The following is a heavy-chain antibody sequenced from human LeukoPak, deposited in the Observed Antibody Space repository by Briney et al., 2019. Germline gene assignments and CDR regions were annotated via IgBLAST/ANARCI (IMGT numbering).Heavy chain of an antibody. CDR1: GGSVSSGGYY. J-gene: IGHJ3*02. V-gene: IGHV4-61*08. CDR2: IYYRGST. CDR3: ARVKDLTFDI. Sequence: SETLSLTCTVSGGSVSSGGYYWSWIRQPPGKGLEWIGYIYYRGSTNYNPTLESRVTISVETSKNQFPLKLSSVTAADTAFYYCARVKDLTFDIWGQGTMVTVSS.